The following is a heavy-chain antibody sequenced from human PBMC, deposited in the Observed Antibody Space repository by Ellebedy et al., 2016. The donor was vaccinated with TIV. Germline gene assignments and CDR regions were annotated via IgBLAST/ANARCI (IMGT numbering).Heavy chain of an antibody. Sequence: SETLSLTCTVSGGSISSYYWSWIRQPAGKGLEWIGRIYTSGSTNYTPSLKSRVTMSVDTSKNQFSLKLSSLTAADTAVYYCTRGGTSYSDYWGQGTLVTVSS. CDR2: IYTSGST. D-gene: IGHD1-1*01. CDR1: GGSISSYY. V-gene: IGHV4-4*07. CDR3: TRGGTSYSDY. J-gene: IGHJ4*02.